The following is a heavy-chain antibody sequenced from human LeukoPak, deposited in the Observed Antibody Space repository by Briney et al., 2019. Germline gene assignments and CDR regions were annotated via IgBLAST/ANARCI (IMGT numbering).Heavy chain of an antibody. Sequence: GESLKVSCKGSGYSFTSYWIGWVRQMPGKGLEWMGIIYPGDSDTRYSPSFQGQVTISADKSISTAYLQWSSLKASDTAMYYCARHSKSGYYDFWSGWSYWGQGTLVTVSS. CDR1: GYSFTSYW. V-gene: IGHV5-51*01. CDR3: ARHSKSGYYDFWSGWSY. J-gene: IGHJ4*02. CDR2: IYPGDSDT. D-gene: IGHD3-3*01.